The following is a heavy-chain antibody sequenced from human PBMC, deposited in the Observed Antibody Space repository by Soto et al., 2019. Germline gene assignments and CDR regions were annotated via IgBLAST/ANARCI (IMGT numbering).Heavy chain of an antibody. D-gene: IGHD2-8*01. J-gene: IGHJ4*02. V-gene: IGHV1-69*04. CDR2: IIPILGIA. CDR3: ARDPPNPRYCTNGVCPFDY. Sequence: SVKVSCKASGGTFSSYTISWVRQAPGQGLEWMGRIIPILGIANYAQKFQGRVTITADKSTSTAYMELSSLRSEDTAVYYCARDPPNPRYCTNGVCPFDYWGQGTLVTVSS. CDR1: GGTFSSYT.